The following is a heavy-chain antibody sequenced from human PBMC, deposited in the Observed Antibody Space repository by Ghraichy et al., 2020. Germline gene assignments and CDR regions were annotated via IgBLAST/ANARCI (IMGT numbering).Heavy chain of an antibody. D-gene: IGHD1-26*01. V-gene: IGHV1-8*01. CDR1: GYTFTSYD. CDR3: ARGLVGATDYYFDY. CDR2: MNPNSGNT. J-gene: IGHJ4*02. Sequence: ASVKVSCKASGYTFTSYDINWVRQATGQGLEWVGWMNPNSGNTGYAQKFQGRVTMTRNTSISTAYMELSSLRSEDTAVYYCARGLVGATDYYFDYWGQGTLVTVSS.